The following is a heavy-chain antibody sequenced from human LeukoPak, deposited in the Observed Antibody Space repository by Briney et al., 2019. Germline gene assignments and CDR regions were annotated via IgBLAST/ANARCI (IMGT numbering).Heavy chain of an antibody. CDR2: TGSGISA. CDR1: GFTVSSNY. J-gene: IGHJ4*02. Sequence: GGSLRLSCAASGFTVSSNYMSWVRQAPGKGLEWVSSITGSGISAYYADSLKGRFTISRDNSKNTLYLQMNSLTGEDTALYYCARQLYSSYWAIDQWGQGTLVTVSS. CDR3: ARQLYSSYWAIDQ. D-gene: IGHD2-15*01. V-gene: IGHV3-53*01.